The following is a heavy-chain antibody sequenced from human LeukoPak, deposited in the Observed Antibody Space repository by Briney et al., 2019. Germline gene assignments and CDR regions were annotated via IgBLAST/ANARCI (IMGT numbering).Heavy chain of an antibody. D-gene: IGHD6-19*01. CDR3: ARTYSSGFDWFDP. CDR2: IIPILGTE. Sequence: SVKVSCKASGGTFSSYAISWVRQAPGQGLEWMGGIIPILGTENYAQKFQGRVTITADESTSTAYMELSSLRSEDTAVYYCARTYSSGFDWFDPWGQGTLVTVSS. J-gene: IGHJ5*02. V-gene: IGHV1-69*01. CDR1: GGTFSSYA.